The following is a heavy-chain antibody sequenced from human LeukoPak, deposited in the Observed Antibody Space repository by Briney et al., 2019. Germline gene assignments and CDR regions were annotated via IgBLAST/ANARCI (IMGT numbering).Heavy chain of an antibody. J-gene: IGHJ5*02. CDR3: ARDSGGSYWDWFDP. CDR1: GGSISSYY. D-gene: IGHD1-26*01. CDR2: IYYSGST. Sequence: SQTLSLTCTVSGGSISSYYWSWIRQPPGKGLEWIGYIYYSGSTNYNPSLKSRVTISVDTSKNQFSLKLSSVTAADTAVYYCARDSGGSYWDWFDPWGQGTLVTVSS. V-gene: IGHV4-59*01.